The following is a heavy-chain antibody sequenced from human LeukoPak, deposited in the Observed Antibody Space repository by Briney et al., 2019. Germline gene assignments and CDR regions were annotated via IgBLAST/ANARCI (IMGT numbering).Heavy chain of an antibody. Sequence: PGGSLRLSCAASGFTFSSYAMSWVRQAPGKGLEWVSAISGSGGSTYYADSVKGRFTISRDNSKNTLYLQMNSLRAEDTAVYYCAKDQARMAAASLLLTIDYWGQGTLVTVSS. D-gene: IGHD6-13*01. CDR1: GFTFSSYA. CDR2: ISGSGGST. CDR3: AKDQARMAAASLLLTIDY. V-gene: IGHV3-23*01. J-gene: IGHJ4*02.